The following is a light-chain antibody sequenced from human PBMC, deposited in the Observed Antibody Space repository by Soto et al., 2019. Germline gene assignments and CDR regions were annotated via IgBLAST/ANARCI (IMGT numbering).Light chain of an antibody. J-gene: IGKJ1*01. CDR2: GAS. Sequence: IQLTQSPSSLSASVGDRVTITCRASQGIRSFLAWYQQKPGKAPNLLIYGASTLQSGVPSRFSGSGSGTDFTLTIASLQPEDFATYYCQQLNTYPRTFGQGTKVEVK. V-gene: IGKV1-9*01. CDR3: QQLNTYPRT. CDR1: QGIRSF.